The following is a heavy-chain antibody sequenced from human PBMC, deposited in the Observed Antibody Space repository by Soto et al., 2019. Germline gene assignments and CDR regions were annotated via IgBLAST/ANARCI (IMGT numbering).Heavy chain of an antibody. CDR3: ARFIAAAGDAFDI. J-gene: IGHJ3*02. CDR1: GVTFSSYS. V-gene: IGHV3-21*01. CDR2: ISSSSSYI. Sequence: PGGSLRLSCAASGVTFSSYSMNWVRQAPGKGLEWVSSISSSSSYIYYADSVKGRFTISRDNAKNSLYLQMNSLRAEDTAVYYCARFIAAAGDAFDIWGQGTMVTVSS. D-gene: IGHD6-13*01.